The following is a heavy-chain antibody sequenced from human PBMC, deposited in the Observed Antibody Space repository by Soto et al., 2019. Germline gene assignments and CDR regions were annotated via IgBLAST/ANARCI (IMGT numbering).Heavy chain of an antibody. V-gene: IGHV4-39*01. J-gene: IGHJ4*02. CDR2: IYYSGST. CDR1: GGSISSSSYY. CDR3: ARHEKAAAGTGIDY. Sequence: SETLSLTCTVSGGSISSSSYYWGWIRQPPGKGLEWIGSIYYSGSTYYNPSLKSRVTISVDTSKNQFSLKLSSVTAADTAVYYCARHEKAAAGTGIDYWGQGTLVTVFS. D-gene: IGHD6-13*01.